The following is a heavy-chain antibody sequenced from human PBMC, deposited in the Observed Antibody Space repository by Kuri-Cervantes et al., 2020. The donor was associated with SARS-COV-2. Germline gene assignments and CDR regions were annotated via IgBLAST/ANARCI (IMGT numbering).Heavy chain of an antibody. D-gene: IGHD6-19*01. CDR2: ISGSGGST. Sequence: GESLKISCAASGFTFSSYAMSWVRQAPGKGLEWVSAISGSGGSTYYADSVKGRFTIPRDNSKNTLYLQMNSLRAEDTAVYYCAKGIAVATGYFDYWGQGTLVTVSS. CDR1: GFTFSSYA. J-gene: IGHJ4*02. V-gene: IGHV3-23*01. CDR3: AKGIAVATGYFDY.